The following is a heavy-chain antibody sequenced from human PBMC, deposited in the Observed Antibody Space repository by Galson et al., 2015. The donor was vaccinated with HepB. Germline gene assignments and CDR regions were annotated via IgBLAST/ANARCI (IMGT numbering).Heavy chain of an antibody. CDR2: IDPSDSYT. V-gene: IGHV5-10-1*01. CDR3: ARKDIVVVPAAPPRDY. CDR1: GYSFTSYW. Sequence: QSGADVKKPGESLRISCKGSGYSFTSYWISWVRQVPGKGLEWMGRIDPSDSYTNYSPSFQGHVTISADKSISTAYLQWSSLKASDTAMYYCARKDIVVVPAAPPRDYWGQGTLVTVSS. J-gene: IGHJ4*02. D-gene: IGHD2-2*01.